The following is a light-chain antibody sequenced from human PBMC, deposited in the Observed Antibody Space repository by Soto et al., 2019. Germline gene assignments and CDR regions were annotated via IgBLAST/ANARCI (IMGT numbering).Light chain of an antibody. CDR2: GVS. V-gene: IGLV2-11*01. J-gene: IGLJ2*01. Sequence: QSALTQPRSVSGSPGQSVTISCTGTSSDFGGYNHVSWYQQYPGKAPKLMIYGVSQRPSGVPDRFSGSKSGNTASLTVSGLQADDGADYYCCSYGGSHVVFGGGTKLTVL. CDR3: CSYGGSHVV. CDR1: SSDFGGYNH.